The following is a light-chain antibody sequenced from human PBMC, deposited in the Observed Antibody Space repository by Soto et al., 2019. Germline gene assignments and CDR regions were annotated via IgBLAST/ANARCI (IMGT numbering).Light chain of an antibody. CDR1: QSVSSSY. CDR3: QQYGSSSFT. CDR2: GAS. Sequence: EIVLTQSPGTLSLSPGERATLSCRASQSVSSSYLSWYQQKPGQAPTLLIYGASSRATGIPDRFSGSGSGPDFTRTISRLEPEDFAVYYCQQYGSSSFTFGQGTKLEIK. V-gene: IGKV3-20*01. J-gene: IGKJ2*01.